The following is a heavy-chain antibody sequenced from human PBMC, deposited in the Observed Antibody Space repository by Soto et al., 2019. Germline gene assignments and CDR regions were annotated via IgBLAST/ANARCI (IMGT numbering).Heavy chain of an antibody. CDR1: GGSISSGDYY. J-gene: IGHJ5*02. CDR3: ARRIVVVTAIKNWFDP. CDR2: IYYSGST. D-gene: IGHD2-21*02. V-gene: IGHV4-30-4*01. Sequence: SETLSLTCTVSGGSISSGDYYWSWIRQPPGEGLEWIGSIYYSGSTYYNPSLKSRVTISVDTSKNQFSLKLSSVTAADTAVYYCARRIVVVTAIKNWFDPWGQGTLVTVSS.